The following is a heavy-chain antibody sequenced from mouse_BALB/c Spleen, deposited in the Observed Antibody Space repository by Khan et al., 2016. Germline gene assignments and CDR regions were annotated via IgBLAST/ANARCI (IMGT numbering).Heavy chain of an antibody. CDR2: ISSGSSTI. CDR1: GFTFSRFG. CDR3: ARGDY. V-gene: IGHV5-17*02. J-gene: IGHJ2*01. Sequence: EVELVESGGGLVQPGGSRKLSCAASGFTFSRFGMHWVRKAPEKGLEWVAYISSGSSTIYYAGTLKGRFTISRDNPKNALFLQMTRLRSEDTAMYYCARGDYWGQGTTLTVSS.